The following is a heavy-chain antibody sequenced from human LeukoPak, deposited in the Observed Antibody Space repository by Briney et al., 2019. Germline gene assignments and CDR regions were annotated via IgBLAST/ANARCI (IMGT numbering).Heavy chain of an antibody. J-gene: IGHJ4*02. Sequence: GGSLRLSCAASGFTFSSYEMNWVRQAPGKGLEWVSYISSSGSTIYYADSVKGRFTISRDNAKNSLYLQVNSLRAEDTAVYYCARGQPTYYYDSSGPAASDYWGQGTLVTVSS. CDR3: ARGQPTYYYDSSGPAASDY. D-gene: IGHD3-22*01. CDR2: ISSSGSTI. V-gene: IGHV3-48*03. CDR1: GFTFSSYE.